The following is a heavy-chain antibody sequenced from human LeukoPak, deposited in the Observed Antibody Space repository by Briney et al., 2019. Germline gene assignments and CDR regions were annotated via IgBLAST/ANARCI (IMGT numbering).Heavy chain of an antibody. Sequence: GGSLRLSCAASGFTVSSNSMNWVRQAPGKGLEWVSIIYSGGDTYYADSVKGRFTISRDNSKNTLYLQMNSLRPEDTAVYYCTRGPGSTWYSDYWGQGTLVTVSS. CDR3: TRGPGSTWYSDY. CDR2: IYSGGDT. D-gene: IGHD6-13*01. CDR1: GFTVSSNS. J-gene: IGHJ4*02. V-gene: IGHV3-53*05.